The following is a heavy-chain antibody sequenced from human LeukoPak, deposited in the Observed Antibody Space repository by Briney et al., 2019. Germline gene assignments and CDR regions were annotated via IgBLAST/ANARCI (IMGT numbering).Heavy chain of an antibody. Sequence: PGGSLRLSCAASGFTFSNYAMSWVRQAPGKGLEWVSAISASGSSTYYADSVKGRFTISRDNSKNTLYLQMNSLRAEDTAVYYCAKDMKVVVPAAIGYWGQGTLVTVSS. V-gene: IGHV3-23*01. CDR3: AKDMKVVVPAAIGY. J-gene: IGHJ4*02. D-gene: IGHD2-2*02. CDR1: GFTFSNYA. CDR2: ISASGSST.